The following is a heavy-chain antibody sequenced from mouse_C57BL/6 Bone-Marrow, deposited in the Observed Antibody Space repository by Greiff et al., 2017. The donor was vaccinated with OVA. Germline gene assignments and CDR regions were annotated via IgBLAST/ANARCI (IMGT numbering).Heavy chain of an antibody. Sequence: VKLVESGPELVKPGASVKLSCKASGYTFTSYDINWVKQRPGQGLEWIGWIYPRDGSTKYNEKFKGKATLTVDTSSSTAYMELHSLTSEDSAVYFCARLGDSYGSRFDYWGQGTTLTVSS. V-gene: IGHV1-85*01. D-gene: IGHD1-1*01. J-gene: IGHJ2*01. CDR1: GYTFTSYD. CDR2: IYPRDGST. CDR3: ARLGDSYGSRFDY.